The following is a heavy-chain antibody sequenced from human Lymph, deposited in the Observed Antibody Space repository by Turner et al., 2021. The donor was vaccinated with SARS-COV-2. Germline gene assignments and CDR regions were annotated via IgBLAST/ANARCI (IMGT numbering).Heavy chain of an antibody. CDR1: GFTFADYG. V-gene: IGHV3-20*01. CDR3: ARGTGAADY. J-gene: IGHJ4*02. CDR2: INWNGGST. D-gene: IGHD7-27*01. Sequence: EVQLVESGGGVVRPGGSLRLSCAASGFTFADYGMSWVRQAPGRGLEWVSNINWNGGSTGYADSVKGRFTISRDNAKNSLYLQVNSLRAEDTALYHCARGTGAADYWGQGTLVTVSS.